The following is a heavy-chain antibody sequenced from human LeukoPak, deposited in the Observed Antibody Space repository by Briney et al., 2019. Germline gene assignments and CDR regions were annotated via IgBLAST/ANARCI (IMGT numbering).Heavy chain of an antibody. D-gene: IGHD6-19*01. Sequence: GESLKISCKGSGYSFTSYWIGWVRQMPGKGLEWMGIIYPGDSDTRYSPSFQGQVTISADKSISTAYLQWSSLKASDTAMYYCARRGIAVAGGHYFDYWGQGTLVTVSS. V-gene: IGHV5-51*01. CDR3: ARRGIAVAGGHYFDY. CDR1: GYSFTSYW. J-gene: IGHJ4*02. CDR2: IYPGDSDT.